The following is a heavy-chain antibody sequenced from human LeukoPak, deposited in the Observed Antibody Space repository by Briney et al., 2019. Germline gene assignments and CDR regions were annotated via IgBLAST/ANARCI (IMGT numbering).Heavy chain of an antibody. J-gene: IGHJ4*02. CDR1: GGSFSGYY. V-gene: IGHV4-34*01. CDR3: ASDYASVA. D-gene: IGHD3-10*01. Sequence: SETLSHTCAVYGGSFSGYYWSWIRQPPGKGLEWIGEINHSGSTNYNPSLKSRVTISVDTSKKQFSLKLSSVTAADTAVYYCASDYASVAWGQGTLVTVSS. CDR2: INHSGST.